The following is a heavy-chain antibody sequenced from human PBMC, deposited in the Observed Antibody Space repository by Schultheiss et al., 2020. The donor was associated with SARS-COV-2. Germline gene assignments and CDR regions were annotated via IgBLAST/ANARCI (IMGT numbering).Heavy chain of an antibody. J-gene: IGHJ5*02. D-gene: IGHD1-26*01. Sequence: SETLSLTCTVSGGSISSSSYYWGWIRQPPGKGLEWIGSIYYSGSTYYNPTLKSRVTISVDTSKNQFSLKLSSVTAADTAVYYCAREPIVGATTGWFDPWGQGTLVTVSS. CDR1: GGSISSSSYY. CDR3: AREPIVGATTGWFDP. V-gene: IGHV4-39*02. CDR2: IYYSGST.